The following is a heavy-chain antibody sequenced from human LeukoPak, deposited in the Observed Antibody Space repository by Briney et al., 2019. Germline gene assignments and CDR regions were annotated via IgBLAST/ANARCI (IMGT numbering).Heavy chain of an antibody. CDR2: INPDSGGT. CDR1: GYTFTGYH. J-gene: IGHJ4*02. V-gene: IGHV1-2*02. CDR3: ARDLTGDPAAYFDF. D-gene: IGHD3-9*01. Sequence: ASVKVSCKASGYTFTGYHIHWVRQAPGQGLEWMGWINPDSGGTNFPQNFQGRVTMTRDTSISTPYMEISWLRSDDTAVYYCARDLTGDPAAYFDFWGQGTLVTVSS.